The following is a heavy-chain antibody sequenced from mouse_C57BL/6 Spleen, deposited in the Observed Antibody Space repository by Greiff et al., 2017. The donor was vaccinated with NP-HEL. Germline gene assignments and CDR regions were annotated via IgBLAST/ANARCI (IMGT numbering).Heavy chain of an antibody. D-gene: IGHD1-2*01. CDR2: ISYSGST. Sequence: EVKLEESGPGLVKPSQSLSLTCTVTGYSITSGYGWNWIRQFPGNKLEWMGYISYSGSTNYNPSLQSRISITQDTSKNQFFLQLNSVTTEDTATYYCARTARIKYWGQGTTLTVSS. CDR3: ARTARIKY. CDR1: GYSITSGYG. V-gene: IGHV3-2*02. J-gene: IGHJ2*01.